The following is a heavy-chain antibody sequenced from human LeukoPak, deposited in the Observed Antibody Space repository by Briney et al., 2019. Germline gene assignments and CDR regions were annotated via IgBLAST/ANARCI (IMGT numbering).Heavy chain of an antibody. CDR2: IIPIFGTA. CDR3: ARAQRYSGSYYRRYYYEGMEV. J-gene: IGHJ6*02. Sequence: ASVKVSCTASGGTFSSYAISWVRQAPGQGLEWMGGIIPIFGTANYAQKFQGRVTITADESTSTAYMELSSLRSEDTAVYYCARAQRYSGSYYRRYYYEGMEVWGQGTTVTVSS. V-gene: IGHV1-69*13. D-gene: IGHD1-26*01. CDR1: GGTFSSYA.